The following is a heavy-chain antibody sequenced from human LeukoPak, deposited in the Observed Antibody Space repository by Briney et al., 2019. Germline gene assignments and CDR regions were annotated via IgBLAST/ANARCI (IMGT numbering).Heavy chain of an antibody. D-gene: IGHD6-19*01. J-gene: IGHJ4*02. CDR1: GGSISSSSYY. CDR2: IYYSGST. CDR3: ARGDSGWYLGLGFDY. Sequence: SETLSLTCTVSGGSISSSSYYWGWIRQPPGKGLEWIGSIYYSGSTYYNPSLKSRVTISVDTSKNQFSLKLSSVTAADTAVYFCARGDSGWYLGLGFDYWGQGTLVTVSS. V-gene: IGHV4-39*07.